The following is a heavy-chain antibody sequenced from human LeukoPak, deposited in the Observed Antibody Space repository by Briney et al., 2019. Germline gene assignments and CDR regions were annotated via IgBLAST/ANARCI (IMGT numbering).Heavy chain of an antibody. Sequence: ASVKVSCKASGYTFTGYYMHWVRQAPGQGLEWMGWINPNSGGTNYAQKFQGRVTMTRNTSISTAYMELSSLRSEDTAVYYCARVTRDSSSWYSHYYYYGMDVWGQGTTVTVSS. CDR1: GYTFTGYY. J-gene: IGHJ6*02. CDR2: INPNSGGT. CDR3: ARVTRDSSSWYSHYYYYGMDV. D-gene: IGHD6-13*01. V-gene: IGHV1-2*02.